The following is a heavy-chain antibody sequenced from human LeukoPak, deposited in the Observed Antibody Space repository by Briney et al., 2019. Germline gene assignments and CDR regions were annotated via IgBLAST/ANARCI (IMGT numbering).Heavy chain of an antibody. Sequence: ASVKVSCKASGYTFTGYYMHWVRQAPGQWLEWMGWINPNSGGTNYAQKFQGRVTMTRDTSISTAYMELSRLRSDDTAVYYCARGGMVVVPAAILNWFDPWGQGTLVTVSS. CDR1: GYTFTGYY. CDR3: ARGGMVVVPAAILNWFDP. CDR2: INPNSGGT. J-gene: IGHJ5*02. D-gene: IGHD2-2*01. V-gene: IGHV1-2*02.